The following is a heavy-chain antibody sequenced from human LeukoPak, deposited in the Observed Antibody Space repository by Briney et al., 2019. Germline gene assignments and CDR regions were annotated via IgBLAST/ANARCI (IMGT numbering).Heavy chain of an antibody. V-gene: IGHV4-39*01. J-gene: IGHJ4*02. CDR1: CGSISSSSYY. D-gene: IGHD6-13*01. CDR2: IYYNGDT. CDR3: ARRGYASSWSFDY. Sequence: SEILSLTCTVSCGSISSSSYYWGWIRQPPGKGLEGIGNIYYNGDTYYNASLRSRYTISVDTSKTQFSLTLSSVTAADTAVYYCARRGYASSWSFDYWGQGTLVTVSS.